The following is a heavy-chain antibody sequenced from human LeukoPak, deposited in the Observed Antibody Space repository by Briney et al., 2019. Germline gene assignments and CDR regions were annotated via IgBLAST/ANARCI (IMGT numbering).Heavy chain of an antibody. Sequence: SETLSLTCTVSGYSIRSGYYWGWIRQPPGKGLEWIGEINHSGSTNYNPSLKSRVTISVDTSKNQFSLKLSSVTAADTAVYYCARVGYSFGFFHYWGQGTLVTVSS. CDR2: INHSGST. D-gene: IGHD5-18*01. CDR1: GYSIRSGYY. J-gene: IGHJ4*02. CDR3: ARVGYSFGFFHY. V-gene: IGHV4-38-2*02.